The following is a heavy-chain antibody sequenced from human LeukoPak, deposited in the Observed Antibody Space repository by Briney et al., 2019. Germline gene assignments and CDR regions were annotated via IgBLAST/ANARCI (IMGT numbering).Heavy chain of an antibody. J-gene: IGHJ4*02. V-gene: IGHV3-23*01. CDR2: ISGSGGST. CDR3: AEGGCSGTSCYGGGYYFDY. D-gene: IGHD2-2*01. CDR1: GFTFSSYA. Sequence: GGSLRLSCAASGFTFSSYAMTWVRQAPGKELEWVSAISGSGGSTYYPDSVKGRFTISRENSKKTLYLQMNSLRAEDTAVYSCAEGGCSGTSCYGGGYYFDYWGPGTLVTVSS.